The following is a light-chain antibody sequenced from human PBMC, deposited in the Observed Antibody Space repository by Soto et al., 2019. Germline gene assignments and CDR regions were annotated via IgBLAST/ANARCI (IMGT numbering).Light chain of an antibody. CDR3: QQRSNWLGT. Sequence: EIVLTQSPATLSLSPGERATVSCRASQSVSSYLAWYQQKPGQAPRLLIYDASNRATGIPARFSGSGSGTDFTLTISSLEPEDFAVYYCQQRSNWLGTFGQGTKVEIK. J-gene: IGKJ1*01. V-gene: IGKV3-11*01. CDR2: DAS. CDR1: QSVSSY.